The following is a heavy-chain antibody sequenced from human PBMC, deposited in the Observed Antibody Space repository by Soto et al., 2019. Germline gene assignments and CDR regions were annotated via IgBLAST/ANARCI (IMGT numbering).Heavy chain of an antibody. V-gene: IGHV3-23*01. J-gene: IGHJ3*02. CDR2: ISGSGGST. CDR1: GFTFSSYA. CDR3: AKDHYGSGKAPYAFDI. Sequence: GGSLRRSCAASGFTFSSYAMSWVRQAPGKGLEWVSAISGSGGSTYYADSVKGRFTISRDNSKNTLYLQMNSLRAEDTAVYYCAKDHYGSGKAPYAFDIWGQGTMVTVSS. D-gene: IGHD3-10*01.